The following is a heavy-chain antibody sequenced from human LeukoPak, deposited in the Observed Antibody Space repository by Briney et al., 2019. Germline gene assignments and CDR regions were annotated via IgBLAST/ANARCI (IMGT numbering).Heavy chain of an antibody. CDR2: LSWYGDK. CDR1: GFGLSSSRVG. J-gene: IGHJ4*02. V-gene: IGHV2-5*01. CDR3: AHIAVAGPTGDFDY. Sequence: CGPTLANPTQMLTLTCTFSGFGLSSSRVGVGWIRQPPGKVLVWHALLSWYGDKRYSPSLKSRLTITKDTSKNQVVLTMTNMDPVDTATYYCAHIAVAGPTGDFDYWGQGTLVTVSS. D-gene: IGHD6-19*01.